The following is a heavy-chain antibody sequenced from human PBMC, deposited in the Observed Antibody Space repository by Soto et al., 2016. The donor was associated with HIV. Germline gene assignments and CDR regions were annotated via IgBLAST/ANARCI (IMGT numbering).Heavy chain of an antibody. D-gene: IGHD1-1*01. CDR1: SGSISRGYKF. CDR3: ARGPNRFLDDH. Sequence: QVQLQESGPGLVKPSQTLSLTCSVSSGSISRGYKFWSWIRQPAGKGLEWIGRIDTSGNTNYNPSLKSRVTISMDTSKNQFSLSLTSVTAADTAVYFXARGPNRFLDDHWGQGTLVTVSS. J-gene: IGHJ4*02. V-gene: IGHV4-61*02. CDR2: IDTSGNT.